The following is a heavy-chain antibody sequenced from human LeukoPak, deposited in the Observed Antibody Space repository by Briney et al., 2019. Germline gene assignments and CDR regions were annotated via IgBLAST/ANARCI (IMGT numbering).Heavy chain of an antibody. V-gene: IGHV3-23*01. D-gene: IGHD3-22*01. CDR3: AKDRSLHYYDSSGTKGYFQH. Sequence: GGSLRLSCAASGFTFSSYAMSWVRQAPVKGLEWVSAISGSGGSTYYADSVKGRFTISRDNSKNTLYLQMNSLRAEDTAVYYCAKDRSLHYYDSSGTKGYFQHWGQGTLVTVSS. CDR2: ISGSGGST. CDR1: GFTFSSYA. J-gene: IGHJ1*01.